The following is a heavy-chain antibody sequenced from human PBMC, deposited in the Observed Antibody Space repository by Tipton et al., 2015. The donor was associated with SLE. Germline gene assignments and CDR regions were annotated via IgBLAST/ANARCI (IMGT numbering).Heavy chain of an antibody. D-gene: IGHD6-13*01. CDR2: INHSGST. J-gene: IGHJ4*02. CDR3: ARAGSSSWYGDYFDY. V-gene: IGHV4-34*01. Sequence: TLSLTCAVYGGSFSAYYWSWIRQPPGKGLEWIGEINHSGSTNYNPSLKSRVIISVDTSKNQFSLKLSSVTAADTAVYYCARAGSSSWYGDYFDYWGQGTLVTVSS. CDR1: GGSFSAYY.